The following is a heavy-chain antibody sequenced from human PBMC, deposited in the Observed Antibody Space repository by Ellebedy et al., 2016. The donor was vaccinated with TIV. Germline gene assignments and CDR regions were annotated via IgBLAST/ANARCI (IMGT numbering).Heavy chain of an antibody. Sequence: GESLKISCAASGFTFSSYAMSWVRQAPGKGLEWVSAISGSGGSTYYADSVKGRFTISRDNSKNTLYLQMNSLRAEDTAVYYCANIVGATTIDYWGQGTLVTVSS. D-gene: IGHD1-26*01. CDR1: GFTFSSYA. J-gene: IGHJ4*02. CDR3: ANIVGATTIDY. CDR2: ISGSGGST. V-gene: IGHV3-23*01.